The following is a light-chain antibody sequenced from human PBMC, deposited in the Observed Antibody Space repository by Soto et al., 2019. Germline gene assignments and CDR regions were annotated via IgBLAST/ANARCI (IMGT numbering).Light chain of an antibody. CDR2: RNS. J-gene: IGLJ3*02. V-gene: IGLV1-47*01. Sequence: QSVLTQPPSASGTPGQRVTVSCSGSSSNIGSNYVYWYQHLPGTAPKLLLYRNSQRPSGVPDRFSGSKSGTSASLAISGLRSEDEADYYCSAWDDSLRHVMFGGGTKLTVL. CDR1: SSNIGSNY. CDR3: SAWDDSLRHVM.